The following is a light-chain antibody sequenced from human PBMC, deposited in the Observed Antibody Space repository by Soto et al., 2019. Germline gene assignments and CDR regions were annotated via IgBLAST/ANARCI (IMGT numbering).Light chain of an antibody. J-gene: IGLJ2*01. V-gene: IGLV2-8*01. CDR2: EVS. CDR3: SSYAGSNNLV. Sequence: QSALTQPPSASGYPGQSVTISCTGTSSDVGGYNYVSWYQQHPGKAPKLMIYEVSKRPSGVPDRFSGSKSGNTAALTGSGLQAEDEADYYCSSYAGSNNLVFGGGTKLTV. CDR1: SSDVGGYNY.